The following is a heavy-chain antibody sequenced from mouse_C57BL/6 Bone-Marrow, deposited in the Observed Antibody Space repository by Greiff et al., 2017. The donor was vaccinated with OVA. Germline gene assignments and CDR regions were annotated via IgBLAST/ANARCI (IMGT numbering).Heavy chain of an antibody. CDR1: GYTFTDYY. V-gene: IGHV1-26*01. Sequence: EVQLQQSGPELVKPGASVKISCKASGYTFTDYYMNWVKQSHGKSLEWIGDINPNNGGTSYNQKFKGKATLTVDKSSSTAYMELRSLTSEDSAVYYGARSGVYDYDCDFDVWGTGTTVTVSS. CDR2: INPNNGGT. CDR3: ARSGVYDYDCDFDV. J-gene: IGHJ1*03. D-gene: IGHD2-4*01.